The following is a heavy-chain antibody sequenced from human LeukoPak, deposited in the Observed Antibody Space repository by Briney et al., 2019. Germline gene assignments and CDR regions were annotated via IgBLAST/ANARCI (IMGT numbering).Heavy chain of an antibody. V-gene: IGHV3-48*01. D-gene: IGHD4-17*01. Sequence: GGSLRLSCAASEFTFSSYSMTWVRQAPGKGLEWVSYISSSSSTIYYADSVKGRFTISRDNAKNSLYLQMNSLRAEDTAVYYCAREDNDYGDYGRFDPWGQGALVTVSS. CDR3: AREDNDYGDYGRFDP. CDR1: EFTFSSYS. CDR2: ISSSSSTI. J-gene: IGHJ5*02.